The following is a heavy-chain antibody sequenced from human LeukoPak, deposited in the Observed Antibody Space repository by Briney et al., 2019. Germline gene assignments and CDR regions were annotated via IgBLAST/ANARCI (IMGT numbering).Heavy chain of an antibody. CDR3: AKGPSPVAATWYFDY. D-gene: IGHD2-15*01. CDR1: GFTFSSYG. Sequence: GGSLRLSCAASGFTFSSYGMPWVRQAPGKGLEWVAVIWYDGSNKYYADSVKGRFTISRDNSKNTLYLQMNSLRAEDTAVYYCAKGPSPVAATWYFDYWGQGTLVTVSS. CDR2: IWYDGSNK. V-gene: IGHV3-33*06. J-gene: IGHJ4*02.